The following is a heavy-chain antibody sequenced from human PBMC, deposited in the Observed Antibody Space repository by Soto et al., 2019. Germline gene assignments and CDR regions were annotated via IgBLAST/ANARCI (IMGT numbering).Heavy chain of an antibody. CDR2: MNPNSGNT. CDR1: GYTFTSYD. J-gene: IGHJ4*02. D-gene: IGHD2-2*01. Sequence: ASVKVSCKASGYTFTSYDINWVRQATGQGLEWMGWMNPNSGNTGYAQKFQGRVTMTRNTSISTAYMELSSLRSEDTAVYYCARVPFRCSSTSCLLDYWGQGTLVTVSS. CDR3: ARVPFRCSSTSCLLDY. V-gene: IGHV1-8*01.